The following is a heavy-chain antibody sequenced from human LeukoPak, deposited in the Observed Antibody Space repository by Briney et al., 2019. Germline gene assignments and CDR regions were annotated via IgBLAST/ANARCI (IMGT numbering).Heavy chain of an antibody. V-gene: IGHV1-8*01. J-gene: IGHJ4*02. CDR1: GYTFTSYD. CDR3: ARPRHDSSGYSVDY. D-gene: IGHD3-22*01. CDR2: MNPNSGNT. Sequence: ASLKVSCKASGYTFTSYDINWVRQATGQGLEWMGWMNPNSGNTGYAQKFQGRVTMTRNTSISTAYMELSSLRSEDTAVYYCARPRHDSSGYSVDYWGQGTLVTVSS.